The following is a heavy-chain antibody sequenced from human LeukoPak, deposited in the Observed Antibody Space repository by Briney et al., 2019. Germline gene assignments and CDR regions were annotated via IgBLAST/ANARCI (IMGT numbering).Heavy chain of an antibody. CDR3: ARVTYSGYDYLVFDY. Sequence: VSVTVSCKASGYTFTGYYMHWVRQAPGQGLEWMGWINPNSGGTNYAQKFQGRVTMTRDTSISTAYMELSRLRSDDTAVYYCARVTYSGYDYLVFDYWGQGSLVTVSS. D-gene: IGHD5-12*01. V-gene: IGHV1-2*02. J-gene: IGHJ4*02. CDR2: INPNSGGT. CDR1: GYTFTGYY.